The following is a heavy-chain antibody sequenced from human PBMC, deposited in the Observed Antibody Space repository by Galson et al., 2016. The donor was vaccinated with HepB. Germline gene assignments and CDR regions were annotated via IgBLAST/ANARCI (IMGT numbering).Heavy chain of an antibody. V-gene: IGHV4-39*01. CDR3: ARHSVSAIPWFDP. CDR2: IYHSGNI. Sequence: SETLSLTCTVSGGSINSPGYYWGWIRQSPGKGLEWIGSIYHSGNIYYNPSLKSRVTMSVDTSKNQFSLKLNSVTAADPAVYYCARHSVSAIPWFDPWGQGTLVSVSS. J-gene: IGHJ5*02. D-gene: IGHD2-2*02. CDR1: GGSINSPGYY.